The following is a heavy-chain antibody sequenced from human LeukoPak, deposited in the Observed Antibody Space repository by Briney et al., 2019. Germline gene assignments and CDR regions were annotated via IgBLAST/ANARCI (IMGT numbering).Heavy chain of an antibody. Sequence: GGSLRLSCAASGFTFSSYGMHWVRQAPGKGLEWVAVISYDGSNKYYADSVKGRFTISRDNSKNTLYLQMNSLRAEDTAVYYCAKDQIASSSWFNTDYYYGMDVWGQGTTVTVS. V-gene: IGHV3-30*18. CDR1: GFTFSSYG. CDR2: ISYDGSNK. J-gene: IGHJ6*02. CDR3: AKDQIASSSWFNTDYYYGMDV. D-gene: IGHD6-13*01.